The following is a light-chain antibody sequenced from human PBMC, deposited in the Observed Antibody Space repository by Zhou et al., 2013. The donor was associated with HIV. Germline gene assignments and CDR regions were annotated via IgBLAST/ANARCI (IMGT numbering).Light chain of an antibody. J-gene: IGKJ4*01. CDR3: HLYGSSSALS. CDR2: GAS. V-gene: IGKV3-20*01. CDR1: ETGRYNS. Sequence: EIALTQSPDTLSLSPGERVVLSCRASETGRYNSLAWYQQRSGQAPRLLIYGASSRATGIPDRFTGSGFGADFALTIDRLEPEDSAIYFCHLYGSSSALSFGGGTRVEIK.